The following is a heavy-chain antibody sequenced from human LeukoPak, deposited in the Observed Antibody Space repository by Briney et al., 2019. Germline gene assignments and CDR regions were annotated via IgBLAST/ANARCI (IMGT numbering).Heavy chain of an antibody. Sequence: PGGSLRLSCAASGFTFSSYAITWVRQAPGKGLEWVSAISGSGDTTYYADSVKGRFTISRDNSKNTLYLQMNSLRAEDTAVYYCAKRPTPAALRAATFDYWGQGILVTVSS. CDR3: AKRPTPAALRAATFDY. D-gene: IGHD2-2*01. CDR2: ISGSGDTT. V-gene: IGHV3-23*01. CDR1: GFTFSSYA. J-gene: IGHJ4*02.